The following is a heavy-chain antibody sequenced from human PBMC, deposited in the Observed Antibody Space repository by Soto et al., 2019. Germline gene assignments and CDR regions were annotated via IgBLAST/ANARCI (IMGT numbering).Heavy chain of an antibody. CDR3: AMLYYDFWSGYYTGSIWFDP. Sequence: PSETLSLTCTVSGGSISSYYWSWIRQPPGKGLEWIGYIYYSGSTNYNPSLKSRVTISVDTSKNQFSLKLSSVTAADTAVYYFAMLYYDFWSGYYTGSIWFDPWGQGTLVTVSS. CDR1: GGSISSYY. V-gene: IGHV4-59*01. CDR2: IYYSGST. J-gene: IGHJ5*02. D-gene: IGHD3-3*01.